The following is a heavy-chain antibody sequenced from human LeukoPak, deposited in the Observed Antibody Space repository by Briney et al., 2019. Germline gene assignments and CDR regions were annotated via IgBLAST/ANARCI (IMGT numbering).Heavy chain of an antibody. CDR3: ARDRAVGATTLFDY. Sequence: SETLSLTCTVSGGSISSYYWSWIRQPAGKGLEWIGRIYTSGSTNYNPSLKSRVTMSVDTSKNQFSLKLSSVTAADTAVYYCARDRAVGATTLFDYWGRGTLVTVSS. CDR2: IYTSGST. V-gene: IGHV4-4*07. D-gene: IGHD1-26*01. CDR1: GGSISSYY. J-gene: IGHJ4*02.